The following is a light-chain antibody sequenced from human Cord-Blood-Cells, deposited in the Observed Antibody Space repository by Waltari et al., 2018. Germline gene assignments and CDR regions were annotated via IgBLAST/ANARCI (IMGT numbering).Light chain of an antibody. CDR3: QQFNSYPLT. J-gene: IGKJ4*01. V-gene: IGKV1-13*02. CDR2: DAS. Sequence: AIQLTQSPSSLSASVGARVTITCRASQGISSALAWYQQKPGKTPKLLIYDASSLESGVASRFSGTGSGTDFNLPISSLQPEYFATYDCQQFNSYPLTFGGGTKVEIK. CDR1: QGISSA.